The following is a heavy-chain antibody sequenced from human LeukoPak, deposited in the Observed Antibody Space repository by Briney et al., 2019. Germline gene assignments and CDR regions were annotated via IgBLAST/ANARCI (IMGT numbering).Heavy chain of an antibody. CDR1: GYTFTSHY. CDR3: ARTGTYFFDNDGKTNWFDP. CDR2: INSNSGVP. J-gene: IGHJ5*02. Sequence: ASVKVSCKASGYTFTSHYIHWVRQAPGQGLEWMGWINSNSGVPNYALRFQGRVTMTRDTSISTAYMELNRLRSDDTAVYYCARTGTYFFDNDGKTNWFDPWGQGTLVTVSS. D-gene: IGHD3-22*01. V-gene: IGHV1-2*02.